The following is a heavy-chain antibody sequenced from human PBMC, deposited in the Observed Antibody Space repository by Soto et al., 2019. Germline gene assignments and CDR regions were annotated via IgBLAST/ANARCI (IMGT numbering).Heavy chain of an antibody. CDR2: IFPLTDIP. J-gene: IGHJ4*02. CDR1: GGTFRNYP. CDR3: ARGPLVVLNYFES. V-gene: IGHV1-69*02. Sequence: QVQLVQSGTEVKKPGSSVKVSCKASGGTFRNYPINWVRQAPGQGLEWMGSIFPLTDIPDYAQNFQARLTISADKSTSTAYRELSSLTSDDTAMYFCARGPLVVLNYFESWGQGTLGTVSS.